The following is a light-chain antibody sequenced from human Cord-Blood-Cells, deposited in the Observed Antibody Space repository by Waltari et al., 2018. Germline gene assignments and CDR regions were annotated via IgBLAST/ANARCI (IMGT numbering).Light chain of an antibody. Sequence: QSDLTQPPSASGSPGEAVTIRVARTSSDVGGYHYVCWYQQPPGKAPKLMIYEVSKRPSGVPDRCSGSESSNQASLPVPGTQAKDETHDDCSPYAGSNNLAVGTGTKVT. CDR3: SPYAGSNNLA. V-gene: IGLV2-8*01. CDR2: EVS. CDR1: SSDVGGYHY. J-gene: IGLJ1*01.